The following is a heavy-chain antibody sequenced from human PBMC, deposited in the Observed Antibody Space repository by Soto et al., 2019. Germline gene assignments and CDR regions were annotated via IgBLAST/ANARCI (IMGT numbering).Heavy chain of an antibody. CDR3: ARDHYSNYYYYGMDV. CDR2: INPNSGGT. D-gene: IGHD4-4*01. Sequence: ASVKLSCKASGYTFTGYYMHWVLQAPGQGLEWMGWINPNSGGTNYAQKFQGWVTMTRDTSISTAYMELSRLRSDDTAVYYCARDHYSNYYYYGMDVWGQGTTVTVSS. CDR1: GYTFTGYY. V-gene: IGHV1-2*04. J-gene: IGHJ6*02.